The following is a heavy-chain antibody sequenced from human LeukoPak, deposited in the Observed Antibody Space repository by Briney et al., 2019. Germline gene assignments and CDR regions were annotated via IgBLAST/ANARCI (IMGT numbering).Heavy chain of an antibody. D-gene: IGHD3-3*02. CDR1: GYTFTSYY. J-gene: IGHJ1*01. V-gene: IGHV1-46*01. Sequence: ASVKVSCKASGYTFTSYYMHWVRQAPRQGLEWMGIINPSGGSTSYAQKFQGRVTMTRDTSTSTVYMELSSLRSEDTAVYYCASQHFRAEYFQHWGQGTLVTVSS. CDR3: ASQHFRAEYFQH. CDR2: INPSGGST.